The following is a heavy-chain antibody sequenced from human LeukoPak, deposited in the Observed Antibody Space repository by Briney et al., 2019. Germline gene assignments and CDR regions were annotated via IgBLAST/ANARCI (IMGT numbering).Heavy chain of an antibody. CDR3: ARDSPTMVRGVMRDPNWFDP. CDR1: GGSISSSSYY. D-gene: IGHD3-10*01. J-gene: IGHJ5*02. V-gene: IGHV4-39*07. CDR2: IYYSGST. Sequence: SETLSLNCTVSGGSISSSSYYWGWIRQPPGKGLEWIGSIYYSGSTYYNPSLKSRVTISVDTSKNQFSLKLSSVTAADTAVYYCARDSPTMVRGVMRDPNWFDPWGQGTLVTVSS.